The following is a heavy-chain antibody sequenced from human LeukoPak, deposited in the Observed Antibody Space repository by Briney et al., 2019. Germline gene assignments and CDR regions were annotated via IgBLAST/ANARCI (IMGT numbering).Heavy chain of an antibody. J-gene: IGHJ3*02. V-gene: IGHV1-2*02. CDR3: ARGNPPYCSSTSCYGRDAFDI. CDR2: INPNSGGT. CDR1: GYTFTGYY. D-gene: IGHD2-2*01. Sequence: ASVKVSCKASGYTFTGYYMHWVRQAPGQGLKWMGWINPNSGGTNYAQKFQGRVTMTRDTSISTAYMELSRLRSDDTAVYYCARGNPPYCSSTSCYGRDAFDIWGQGTMVTVSS.